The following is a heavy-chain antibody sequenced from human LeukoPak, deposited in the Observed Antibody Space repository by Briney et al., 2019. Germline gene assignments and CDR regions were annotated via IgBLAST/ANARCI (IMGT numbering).Heavy chain of an antibody. J-gene: IGHJ4*02. D-gene: IGHD4-23*01. V-gene: IGHV4-39*01. CDR3: ARHLTNSGFDY. CDR2: MYYSGST. Sequence: SETLSLTCTVSGGSISSSSYYWGWIRQPPGKGLEWIGSMYYSGSTYYNPSLKSRVTISVDTSKDQVSLKLSSVTAADTAVYYCARHLTNSGFDYWGQGALVTVSS. CDR1: GGSISSSSYY.